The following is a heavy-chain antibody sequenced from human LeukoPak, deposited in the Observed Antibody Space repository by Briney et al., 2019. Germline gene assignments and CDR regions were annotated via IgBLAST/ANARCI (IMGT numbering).Heavy chain of an antibody. D-gene: IGHD6-19*01. CDR3: ARDGVENVAVADLTWFDS. Sequence: GGSLRLSCAASGFTFRNFWMSWVRQAPGKGLEWVANIKQDGSEKYSVDSVKGRFTISRDNAKSSLYLQMNSLSAEDSALYYCARDGVENVAVADLTWFDSWGQGAQVIVSS. CDR1: GFTFRNFW. CDR2: IKQDGSEK. J-gene: IGHJ5*01. V-gene: IGHV3-7*01.